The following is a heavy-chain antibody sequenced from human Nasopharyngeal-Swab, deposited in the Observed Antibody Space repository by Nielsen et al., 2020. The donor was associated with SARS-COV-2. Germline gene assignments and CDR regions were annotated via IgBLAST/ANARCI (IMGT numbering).Heavy chain of an antibody. CDR1: GFTFTNYW. Sequence: GGSLRLSCAVSGFTFTNYWMHWVRRTPGKGLVWVSRINIDGSRTGYADSVKGRFTISGDNAKNTLFLQMNSLRAEDTAVYYCARVLDYYDSSGYDTWDVFALWGQGTMVTVSS. CDR3: ARVLDYYDSSGYDTWDVFAL. J-gene: IGHJ3*01. D-gene: IGHD3-22*01. CDR2: INIDGSRT. V-gene: IGHV3-74*01.